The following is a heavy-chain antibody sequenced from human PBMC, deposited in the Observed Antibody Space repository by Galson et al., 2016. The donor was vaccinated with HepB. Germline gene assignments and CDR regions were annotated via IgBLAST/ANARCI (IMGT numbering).Heavy chain of an antibody. CDR2: INPSGGTT. J-gene: IGHJ4*02. CDR1: GYTFTHYY. CDR3: ARTQNDYADFGFDY. D-gene: IGHD4-17*01. V-gene: IGHV1-46*01. Sequence: SVKVSCKASGYTFTHYYLHWVRQAPGQGLQWMAIINPSGGTTSYARQFQDRVTMTRDTSTTTVYMELSSLRSEDTAIYYCARTQNDYADFGFDYWGQETLVTVSS.